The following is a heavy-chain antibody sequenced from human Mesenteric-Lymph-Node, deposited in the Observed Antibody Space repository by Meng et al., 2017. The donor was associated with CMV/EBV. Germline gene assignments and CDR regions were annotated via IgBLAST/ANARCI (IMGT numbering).Heavy chain of an antibody. CDR2: ISTNGSSI. Sequence: GESLKISCAASGFTFSLYEMNWVRQAPGKGLEWVSYISTNGSSIYYADSVKGRFTISRDNAKNSLYLQMNSLRAEDTAVYYCASQGSSGYLDYWGQGTLVTVSS. CDR1: GFTFSLYE. CDR3: ASQGSSGYLDY. J-gene: IGHJ4*02. D-gene: IGHD3-22*01. V-gene: IGHV3-48*03.